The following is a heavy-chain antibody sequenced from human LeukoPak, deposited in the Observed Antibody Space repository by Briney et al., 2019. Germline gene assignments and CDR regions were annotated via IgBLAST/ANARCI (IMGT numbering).Heavy chain of an antibody. Sequence: PVKVSCKASGGTFSSYAISWVRQAPGQGLEWMGGIIPIFGTANYAQKFQGRVTITADESTSTAYMELSSLRSEDTAVYYCAREMRFRELYYYYYGMDVWGKGTTVTVSS. CDR2: IIPIFGTA. D-gene: IGHD3-10*01. J-gene: IGHJ6*04. CDR3: AREMRFRELYYYYYGMDV. CDR1: GGTFSSYA. V-gene: IGHV1-69*01.